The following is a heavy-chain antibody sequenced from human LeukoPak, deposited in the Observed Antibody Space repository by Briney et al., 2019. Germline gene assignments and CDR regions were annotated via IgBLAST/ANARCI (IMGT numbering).Heavy chain of an antibody. Sequence: PSETLSLTCTVSGAYISRGTYYWSWIRQHPGKGLEWIGYIYYSGSTYYNPSLKSRLTISVDTSKNQFSLKLNSVTAADTAAYYCARASTITPPYFDYWGQGTLVTVSS. CDR2: IYYSGST. V-gene: IGHV4-31*03. CDR3: ARASTITPPYFDY. D-gene: IGHD5/OR15-5a*01. CDR1: GAYISRGTYY. J-gene: IGHJ4*02.